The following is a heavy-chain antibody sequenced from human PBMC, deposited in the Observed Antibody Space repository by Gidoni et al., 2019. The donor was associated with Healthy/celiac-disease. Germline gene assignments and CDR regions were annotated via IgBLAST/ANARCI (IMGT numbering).Heavy chain of an antibody. D-gene: IGHD3-10*01. CDR3: ANPFGDSPKGDFDY. V-gene: IGHV3-23*01. CDR1: GFSFSSYA. J-gene: IGHJ4*02. CDR2: ISGSGGST. Sequence: EVQLLESGGGLVQPGGSLRPSCAASGFSFSSYAMSWVRQAPGKGLEWVSAISGSGGSTYYADSVKGRFTISRDNSKNTLYLQMNSLRAEDTAVYYCANPFGDSPKGDFDYWGQGTLVTVSS.